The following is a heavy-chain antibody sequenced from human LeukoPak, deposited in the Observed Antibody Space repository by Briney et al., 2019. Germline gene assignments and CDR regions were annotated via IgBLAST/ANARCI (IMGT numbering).Heavy chain of an antibody. V-gene: IGHV3-48*03. CDR3: AREMGGFDP. CDR1: GFTFSSYG. CDR2: ISSSGTTI. D-gene: IGHD5-24*01. J-gene: IGHJ5*02. Sequence: GGSLRLSCAGSGFTFSSYGMNWVRQAPGKGLEWVSYISSSGTTIYYADSVKGRFTISRDNAKNSLYLQMNSLRAEDTAVYYCAREMGGFDPWGQGTLVTVSS.